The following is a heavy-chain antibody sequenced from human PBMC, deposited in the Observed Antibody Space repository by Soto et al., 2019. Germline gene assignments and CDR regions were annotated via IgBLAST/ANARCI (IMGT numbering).Heavy chain of an antibody. Sequence: PSETLSLTCTVSGGSIRSYYWTWIRQPPGKGLEWIGYIYYSGSTSYNPSLKSRVTISVDTSKNQFSLKLSSVTAADTAGYYCARRNYYGSEFDPWGQGTLVTV. CDR3: ARRNYYGSEFDP. CDR1: GGSIRSYY. V-gene: IGHV4-59*08. D-gene: IGHD3-10*01. CDR2: IYYSGST. J-gene: IGHJ5*02.